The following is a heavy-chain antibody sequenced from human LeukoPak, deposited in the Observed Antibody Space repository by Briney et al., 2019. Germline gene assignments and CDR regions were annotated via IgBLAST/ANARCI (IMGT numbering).Heavy chain of an antibody. CDR3: GRNFEASSTWYIQY. CDR1: GASIHDDH. D-gene: IGHD2-2*01. V-gene: IGHV4-59*12. CDR2: VYYRGSA. Sequence: SETVSLTCTVSGASIHDDHFTWIRQPPGRGLEWIGFVYYRGSAKYNPSLESRVTISVDTSKKQISLILKSVTAADTAVYYCGRNFEASSTWYIQYWGQGSLVTVSS. J-gene: IGHJ1*01.